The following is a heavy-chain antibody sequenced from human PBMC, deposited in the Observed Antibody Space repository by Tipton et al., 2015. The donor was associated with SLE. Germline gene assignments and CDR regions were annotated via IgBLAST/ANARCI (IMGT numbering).Heavy chain of an antibody. CDR2: INHSGST. V-gene: IGHV4-34*01. J-gene: IGHJ4*02. CDR3: ARADWSGYLFGY. Sequence: TLSLTCAVYGGSFSGYYWSWIRQSPGKGLEWIGEINHSGSTNYNPSLKSRVTISVDTSKKQFSLKLSSVTAADTAVYYCARADWSGYLFGYWGQGTLVTVSS. CDR1: GGSFSGYY. D-gene: IGHD3-3*01.